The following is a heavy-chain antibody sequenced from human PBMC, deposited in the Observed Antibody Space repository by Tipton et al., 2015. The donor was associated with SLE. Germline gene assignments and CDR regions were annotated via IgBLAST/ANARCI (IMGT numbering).Heavy chain of an antibody. CDR1: GGSIRDYPYR. V-gene: IGHV4-39*07. Sequence: TLSLTCSVSGGSIRDYPYRWAWIRQSPGKGLEWIGSISYSGRTYYNPSLKSRVSISVDTSKNQFSLRLISVTAADTAVYYCARGCSSSTCEPFYFFGMDVWGQGTTVTVSS. CDR3: ARGCSSSTCEPFYFFGMDV. D-gene: IGHD2-2*01. J-gene: IGHJ6*02. CDR2: ISYSGRT.